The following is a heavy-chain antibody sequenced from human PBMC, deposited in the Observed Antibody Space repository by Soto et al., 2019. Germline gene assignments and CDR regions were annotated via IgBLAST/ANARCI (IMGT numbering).Heavy chain of an antibody. Sequence: PGGSLRLSCAASGFTFSDYFMAWNRQAPGKGLEWIAYISRNSRYTNFADSVRGRFTISRDNAKNSLYLQMNDLSAEDTAVYYCATNYQEPSDDAFDVWGQGTMVTVSS. CDR2: ISRNSRYT. CDR1: GFTFSDYF. V-gene: IGHV3-11*06. D-gene: IGHD2-2*01. CDR3: ATNYQEPSDDAFDV. J-gene: IGHJ3*01.